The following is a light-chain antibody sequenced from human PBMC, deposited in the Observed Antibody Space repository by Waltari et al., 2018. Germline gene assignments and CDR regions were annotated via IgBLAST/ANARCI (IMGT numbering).Light chain of an antibody. V-gene: IGKV1-9*01. CDR3: QQLKSYPIT. Sequence: TQLTQSPSSLSASVGARVTITCRSSQAILGYLAWYQQRPGKAPKFLIYPTSTFRSGVPSRFSGSGSGTDFTLTISDLQPEDFATYYCQQLKSYPITFGQGTRLEIK. CDR2: PTS. CDR1: QAILGY. J-gene: IGKJ5*01.